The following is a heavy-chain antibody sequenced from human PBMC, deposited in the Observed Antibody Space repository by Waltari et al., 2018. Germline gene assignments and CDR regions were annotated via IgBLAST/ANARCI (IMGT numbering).Heavy chain of an antibody. Sequence: QPQLQESGPRLVTPSETLSLTCSVSGDSLMYLLYYWGWLRQPPGKGLEWIGSTYYDGTTNNNSDLKGGRTIAVDPTKNQFPLENSSTTAADTAVYYCARDPTKGVYNWFDPWGQGILVIVS. D-gene: IGHD3-10*01. CDR1: GDSLMYLLYY. CDR3: ARDPTKGVYNWFDP. V-gene: IGHV4-39*07. J-gene: IGHJ5*02. CDR2: TYYDGTT.